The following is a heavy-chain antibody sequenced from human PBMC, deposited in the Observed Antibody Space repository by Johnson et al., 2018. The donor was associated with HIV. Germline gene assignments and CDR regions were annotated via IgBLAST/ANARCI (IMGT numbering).Heavy chain of an antibody. V-gene: IGHV3-9*01. CDR3: AKSEWELALGAFDI. D-gene: IGHD1-26*01. CDR1: GFTFDDYA. J-gene: IGHJ3*02. Sequence: VQLLESGGGLVQPGRSLRLSCAASGFTFDDYAMHWVRQAPGKGLEWVSGISWNSGSIGYADSVKGRFTISRDNAKNSLYLQMNSLRAEDTALYYCAKSEWELALGAFDIWGQGTMVTVS. CDR2: ISWNSGSI.